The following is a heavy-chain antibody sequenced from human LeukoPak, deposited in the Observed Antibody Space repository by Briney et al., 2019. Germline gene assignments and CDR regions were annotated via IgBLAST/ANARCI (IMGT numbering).Heavy chain of an antibody. J-gene: IGHJ4*02. Sequence: GGSLRLSCAASGFTFSSYAMHWVRQAPGKGLERVAVISYDGSNKYYADSVKGRFTISRDNSKNTLYLQMNSLRAEDTAVYYCARDLRLYFDYWGQGTLVTVSS. CDR2: ISYDGSNK. CDR1: GFTFSSYA. V-gene: IGHV3-30-3*01. CDR3: ARDLRLYFDY.